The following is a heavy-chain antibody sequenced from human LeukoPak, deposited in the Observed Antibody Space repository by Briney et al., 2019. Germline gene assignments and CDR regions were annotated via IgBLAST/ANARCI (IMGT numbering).Heavy chain of an antibody. J-gene: IGHJ4*02. V-gene: IGHV3-21*01. D-gene: IGHD5-18*01. CDR2: ISSSSSYI. Sequence: GGSLRLSCAASGFTFSSYSMNWVRQAPGKGLEWVSSISSSSSYIYYADSVKGRFTVSRDNAKNSLYLQMNSLRAEDTAVYYCAILDTAMVHYWGQGTLVTVSS. CDR3: AILDTAMVHY. CDR1: GFTFSSYS.